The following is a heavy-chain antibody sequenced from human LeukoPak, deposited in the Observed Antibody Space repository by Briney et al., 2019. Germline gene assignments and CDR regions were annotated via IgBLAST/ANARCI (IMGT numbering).Heavy chain of an antibody. D-gene: IGHD2-15*01. CDR1: GYTFTAYY. J-gene: IGHJ3*02. Sequence: GASVKVSCKASGYTFTAYYIHWVRQAPGQGLEWMGWINPNSGGTNYAQKFQGRVTMTRDTSITTAYMELSRLRSDNTAVYYCASGREYCSGGSCYSSDDAFDIWGQGTMVTVSS. V-gene: IGHV1-2*02. CDR2: INPNSGGT. CDR3: ASGREYCSGGSCYSSDDAFDI.